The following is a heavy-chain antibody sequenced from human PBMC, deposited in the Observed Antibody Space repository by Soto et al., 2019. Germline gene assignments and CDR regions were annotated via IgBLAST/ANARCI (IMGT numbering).Heavy chain of an antibody. CDR3: AKGVAYYGSGSYYLFDY. J-gene: IGHJ4*02. CDR2: ISGSGGST. CDR1: GFTFSSYA. Sequence: EVQLLESGGGLVQPGGSLRLSCAASGFTFSSYAMSWVRQAPGKGLEWVSAISGSGGSTYYADSVKGRFTISRDNSKNTLYLQMNSLRAEDTAVYYCAKGVAYYGSGSYYLFDYWGQGTLVTVSS. V-gene: IGHV3-23*01. D-gene: IGHD3-10*01.